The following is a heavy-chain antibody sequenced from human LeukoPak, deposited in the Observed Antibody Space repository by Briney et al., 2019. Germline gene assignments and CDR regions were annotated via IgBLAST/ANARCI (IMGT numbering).Heavy chain of an antibody. CDR1: GFTFEGHG. CDR3: AREGRYTHDAFDI. CDR2: INWNGRST. Sequence: PGGSLRLSCAASGFTFEGHGMSGVRQVPGKGLEWGSSINWNGRSTSYADSVRGRFIISRDDAKNSQFLQMNSLRVEDTALYYCAREGRYTHDAFDIWGPGTVVTVS. V-gene: IGHV3-20*04. J-gene: IGHJ3*02. D-gene: IGHD5-24*01.